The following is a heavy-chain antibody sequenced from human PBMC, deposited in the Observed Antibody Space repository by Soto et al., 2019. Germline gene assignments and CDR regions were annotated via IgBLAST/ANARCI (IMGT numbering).Heavy chain of an antibody. Sequence: GSLRLSCAASGFTFSSYGMHWIRQSPGEGLEWIASITNNGGTQYNPSLKSRVTIFVDTSKNEFSLKVTSVTAADTGVYFCASRYAPSEFDHWGQGSLVTVSS. J-gene: IGHJ4*02. CDR3: ASRYAPSEFDH. V-gene: IGHV4-59*05. D-gene: IGHD2-2*01. CDR1: GFTFSSYG. CDR2: ITNNGGT.